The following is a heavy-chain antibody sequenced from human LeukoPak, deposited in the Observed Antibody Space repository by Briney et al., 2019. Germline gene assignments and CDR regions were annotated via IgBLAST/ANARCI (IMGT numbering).Heavy chain of an antibody. D-gene: IGHD2-2*01. CDR2: ISAYNGNT. Sequence: ASVKVSCKASGYTFTSYGISWVRQAPGQGLEWMGWISAYNGNTNYAQKLQGRVTMTTDTSTSTAYMELRSLRSDDTAVYYCARATPLVVPAAPRSYYYYYGMDVWGQGTTVTVSS. V-gene: IGHV1-18*01. CDR3: ARATPLVVPAAPRSYYYYYGMDV. CDR1: GYTFTSYG. J-gene: IGHJ6*02.